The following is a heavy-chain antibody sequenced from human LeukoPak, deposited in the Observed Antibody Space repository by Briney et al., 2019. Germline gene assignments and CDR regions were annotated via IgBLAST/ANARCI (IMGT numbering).Heavy chain of an antibody. J-gene: IGHJ4*02. D-gene: IGHD2-2*01. CDR1: GFTFNRFW. CDR2: IKDDGSDK. V-gene: IGHV3-7*04. CDR3: TRDCSSTSCYPDY. Sequence: PGGSLRLSCAACGFTFNRFWKRWVPQSTGKGLELVAKIKDDGSDKLYVDSVKGRFIISRDNAKNSLYIQMNSLRAEDTAMYYCTRDCSSTSCYPDYGGQGTLVTVS.